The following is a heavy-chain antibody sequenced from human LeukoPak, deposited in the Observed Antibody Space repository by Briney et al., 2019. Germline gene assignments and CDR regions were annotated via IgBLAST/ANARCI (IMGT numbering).Heavy chain of an antibody. J-gene: IGHJ6*03. CDR2: IYYSGST. CDR3: ARGRGHYYMDV. CDR1: GGSISSSSYH. Sequence: PSETLSLTCTVSGGSISSSSYHWGWIRQPPGKGLEWIGSIYYSGSTYYKASLKSRVTISVDTSKNQFSLKLSSVTAADTAVYYCARGRGHYYMDVWGKGTTVTVSS. D-gene: IGHD3-10*01. V-gene: IGHV4-39*07.